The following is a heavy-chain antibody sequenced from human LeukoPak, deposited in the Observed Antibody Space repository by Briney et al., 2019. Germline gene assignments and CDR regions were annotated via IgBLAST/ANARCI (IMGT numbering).Heavy chain of an antibody. Sequence: GSLRLSCAASGFSFNNYVMSWVRQAPGKGLEWVSIIIASSGSTFYADSVKGRFTISRDNSKNTLYLQMNSLRVEDTAVYYCAKGGYDYVEVAYFDFWGQGTLVTVSS. CDR1: GFSFNNYV. CDR3: AKGGYDYVEVAYFDF. V-gene: IGHV3-23*01. CDR2: IIASSGST. D-gene: IGHD5-12*01. J-gene: IGHJ4*02.